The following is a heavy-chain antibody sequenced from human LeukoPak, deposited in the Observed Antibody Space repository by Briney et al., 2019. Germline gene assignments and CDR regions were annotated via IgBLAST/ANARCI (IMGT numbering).Heavy chain of an antibody. V-gene: IGHV3-74*01. CDR3: VRLLDVDY. D-gene: IGHD1-1*01. J-gene: IGHJ4*02. CDR2: ISPDGTTT. CDR1: GFTFTNFW. Sequence: GGSLGLSCAASGFTFTNFWKHWVRQAPGKGLLWVSRISPDGTTTDYAGSVKGRFTISRDNPTNMVYLQMDSLRAEDTAVYYCVRLLDVDYWGQGTLVTVSS.